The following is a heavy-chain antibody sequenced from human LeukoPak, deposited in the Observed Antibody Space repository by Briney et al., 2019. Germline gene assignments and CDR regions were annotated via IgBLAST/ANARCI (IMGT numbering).Heavy chain of an antibody. Sequence: PGGSLRLSCAASGFTFSRYWMHWVRQAPGTGLVWVSRIDSDGSITDYADSVKGRFTTSRDNAKNTLYLQMNSLRADDTAVYYCSRGDCTSTTCHNWFDPWGQGTLVTVSS. CDR1: GFTFSRYW. V-gene: IGHV3-74*01. J-gene: IGHJ5*02. D-gene: IGHD2-2*01. CDR3: SRGDCTSTTCHNWFDP. CDR2: IDSDGSIT.